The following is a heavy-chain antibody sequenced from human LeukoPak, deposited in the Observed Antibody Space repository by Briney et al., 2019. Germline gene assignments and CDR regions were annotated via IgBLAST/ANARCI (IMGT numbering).Heavy chain of an antibody. J-gene: IGHJ3*02. Sequence: GGSLRLSCAASGFTFSSYGMHWVRQAPGKGLEWVAVISYDGSNKYYADSVKGRFTISRDNSKNTLYLQMNSLRAEDTAVYYCAKTPLGAAYLLIWGQGTMVTVSS. CDR1: GFTFSSYG. CDR2: ISYDGSNK. CDR3: AKTPLGAAYLLI. V-gene: IGHV3-30*18. D-gene: IGHD2-21*01.